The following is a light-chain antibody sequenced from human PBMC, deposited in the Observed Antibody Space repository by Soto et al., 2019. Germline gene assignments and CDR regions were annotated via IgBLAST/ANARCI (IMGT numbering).Light chain of an antibody. CDR3: QTWGAGIQV. Sequence: QPVLTQSPSASASLGASVKLTCTLSSGHSSYGIAWHQQQPEKGPRFLMKVNSDGGHNKGVGIPDRFSGSSSGAERYLTISSLQSEDEADYYCQTWGAGIQVFGGGTKVTVL. J-gene: IGLJ3*02. V-gene: IGLV4-69*01. CDR2: VNSDGGH. CDR1: SGHSSYG.